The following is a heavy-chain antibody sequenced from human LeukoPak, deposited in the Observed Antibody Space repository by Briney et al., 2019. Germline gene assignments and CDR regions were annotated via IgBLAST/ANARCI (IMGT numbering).Heavy chain of an antibody. Sequence: SGTLSLTCAVYGGSFSGYYWSWIRQPPGKGLEWIGEINHSGSTNYNPSLKSRVTISVDTSKNQFSLKLSSVTAADTAVYYCARSDVEMATVYAFDIWGQGTMVTVSS. CDR2: INHSGST. V-gene: IGHV4-34*01. CDR1: GGSFSGYY. CDR3: ARSDVEMATVYAFDI. D-gene: IGHD5-24*01. J-gene: IGHJ3*02.